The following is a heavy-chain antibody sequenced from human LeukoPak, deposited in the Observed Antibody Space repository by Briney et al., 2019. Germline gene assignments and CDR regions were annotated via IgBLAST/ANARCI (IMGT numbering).Heavy chain of an antibody. CDR2: IIPILGIA. J-gene: IGHJ4*02. CDR1: GGTFSSYA. V-gene: IGHV1-69*04. Sequence: GASVKVSCKASGGTFSSYAISWVRQAPGQGLEWMGRIIPILGIANYAQKFQGRVTITADKSTSTAYMELSSLRSEDTAVYYCARDSRGRATMVRGVIADYWGQGTLVTVSS. D-gene: IGHD3-10*01. CDR3: ARDSRGRATMVRGVIADY.